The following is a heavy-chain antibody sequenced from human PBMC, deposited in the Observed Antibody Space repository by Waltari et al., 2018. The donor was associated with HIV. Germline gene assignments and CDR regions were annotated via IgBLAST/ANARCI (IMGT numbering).Heavy chain of an antibody. CDR3: ARWGRGTSSANDYSGFDI. CDR1: GGFLSPYH. CDR2: IHHSGRT. D-gene: IGHD1-1*01. J-gene: IGHJ3*02. V-gene: IGHV4-34*02. Sequence: QVQLQQWGVGLLKPSDTLSLTCAVYGGFLSPYHWDWIRQSPEKGLQWIGEIHHSGRTNYNPSLKSRLTLSVDTSKKQLSLRLTSVTAADTATYYCARWGRGTSSANDYSGFDIWGQGIMVIVSS.